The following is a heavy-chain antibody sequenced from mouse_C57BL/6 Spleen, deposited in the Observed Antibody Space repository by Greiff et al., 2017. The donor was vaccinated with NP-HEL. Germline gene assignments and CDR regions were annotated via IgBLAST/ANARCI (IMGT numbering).Heavy chain of an antibody. CDR3: APNYYGSPAWFAY. D-gene: IGHD1-1*01. J-gene: IGHJ3*01. V-gene: IGHV14-3*01. CDR2: IDPANGNN. CDR1: GFNIKNTY. Sequence: VQLQQSVAELVRPGASVKLSCTASGFNIKNTYMHWVKQRPEQGLEWIGRIDPANGNNKYAPKFQGKATITADTSSNTAYLQLSSLTSEDTAIYYCAPNYYGSPAWFAYWGQGTLVTVSA.